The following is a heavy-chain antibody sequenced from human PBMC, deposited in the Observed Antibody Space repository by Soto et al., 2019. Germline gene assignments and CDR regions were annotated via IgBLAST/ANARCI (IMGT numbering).Heavy chain of an antibody. V-gene: IGHV4-59*01. Sequence: SETLSLTFTVSGSSISAYSWSWVRQPPGKGLEWIGNIHYNGNTKYNPSLKSRVTMSLDTSKNQFSLRLISVTAADTAKYFCAREGNLGRWLQPLDFWGQG. CDR2: IHYNGNT. CDR1: GSSISAYS. CDR3: AREGNLGRWLQPLDF. D-gene: IGHD5-12*01. J-gene: IGHJ4*02.